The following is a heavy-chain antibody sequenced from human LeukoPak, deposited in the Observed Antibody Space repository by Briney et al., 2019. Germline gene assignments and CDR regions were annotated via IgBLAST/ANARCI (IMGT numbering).Heavy chain of an antibody. V-gene: IGHV4-59*01. D-gene: IGHD6-19*01. J-gene: IGHJ4*02. Sequence: SETLSLTCTVSGGSISSYYWSWIRQPPGKGLERRGYIYYSGSTNYHPSLKSRVTISVDTSKNQFSLKLSSVTAADTAVYYCAREVFGSGWSGYFDYWGQGTLDTVSS. CDR2: IYYSGST. CDR1: GGSISSYY. CDR3: AREVFGSGWSGYFDY.